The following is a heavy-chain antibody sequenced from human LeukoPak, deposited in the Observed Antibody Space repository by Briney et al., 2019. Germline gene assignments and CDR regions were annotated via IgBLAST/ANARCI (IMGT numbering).Heavy chain of an antibody. CDR2: IYSGGST. V-gene: IGHV3-66*01. D-gene: IGHD3-10*01. CDR3: VRMSSLVRGVIQSFDY. J-gene: IGHJ4*02. Sequence: GGSLRLSCAASGFTVSSNYMSWVRQAPGKGLEWVSVIYSGGSTYYADSVKGRFTISRDNSKNTLYLQMNSLRAEDTAVYYCVRMSSLVRGVIQSFDYWGQGTLVTVSS. CDR1: GFTVSSNY.